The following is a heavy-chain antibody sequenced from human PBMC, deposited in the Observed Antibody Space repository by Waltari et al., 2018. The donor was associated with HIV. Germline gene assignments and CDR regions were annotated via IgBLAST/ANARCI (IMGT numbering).Heavy chain of an antibody. CDR2: INPISGGT. CDR1: GYTFTGYY. J-gene: IGHJ4*02. D-gene: IGHD5-12*01. Sequence: QVRLVQSGTEVKKPGASVKVSCKASGYTFTGYYMHWGRQAPGHGLEWMGRINPISGGTNPAQEVQGRVTMTWDTSISTSYLELSSLRSDDTAVYYCARDGQHYDQDYWGQGTLVTVSS. CDR3: ARDGQHYDQDY. V-gene: IGHV1-2*06.